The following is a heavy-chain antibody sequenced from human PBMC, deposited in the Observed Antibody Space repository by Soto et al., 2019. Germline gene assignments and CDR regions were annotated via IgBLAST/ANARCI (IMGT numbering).Heavy chain of an antibody. CDR2: IYPGDYNI. J-gene: IGHJ6*02. V-gene: IGHV5-51*01. D-gene: IGHD2-2*02. CDR1: GYSFNNFW. Sequence: PGESLKISCKGSGYSFNNFWIGWVRQMPGKGLELMGVIYPGDYNIRYSPSFLGQVTISADKSITTAYLQWSSLKASDTAMYYCARHSRGVVVVPAAIRYYYYGMDVWGQGTTVTVSS. CDR3: ARHSRGVVVVPAAIRYYYYGMDV.